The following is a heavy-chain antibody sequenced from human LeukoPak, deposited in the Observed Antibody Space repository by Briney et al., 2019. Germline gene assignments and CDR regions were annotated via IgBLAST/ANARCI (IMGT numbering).Heavy chain of an antibody. J-gene: IGHJ3*02. CDR2: IIPIFGTA. Sequence: SVKVSCKASGGTFSSYAISWVRQAPGQGLEWMGGIIPIFGTANYAQKFQGRVTITADESTSTAYMELSSLGSEDTAVYYCARTTGRIQLWLLSRADDAFDIWGQGTMVTVSS. D-gene: IGHD5-18*01. CDR3: ARTTGRIQLWLLSRADDAFDI. V-gene: IGHV1-69*13. CDR1: GGTFSSYA.